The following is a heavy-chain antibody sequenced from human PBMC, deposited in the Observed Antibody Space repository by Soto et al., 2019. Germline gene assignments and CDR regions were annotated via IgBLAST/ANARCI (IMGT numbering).Heavy chain of an antibody. V-gene: IGHV3-74*01. CDR3: ARGGVTAAQHY. CDR2: VKGDGSSV. CDR1: GFTFSNYW. D-gene: IGHD2-21*02. J-gene: IGHJ4*02. Sequence: EVQLVESGGGLVQPGGSLRLSCAASGFTFSNYWMHWVRQAPAQWPVWVARVKGDGSSVSHAGSVMGRISISRGNAKNTLHLQMNSLRVEDTAVYYCARGGVTAAQHYLGQGVLVTVSA.